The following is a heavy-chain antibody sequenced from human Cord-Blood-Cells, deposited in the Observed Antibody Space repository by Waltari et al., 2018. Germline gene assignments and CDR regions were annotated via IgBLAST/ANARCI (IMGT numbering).Heavy chain of an antibody. D-gene: IGHD2-15*01. J-gene: IGHJ3*02. V-gene: IGHV4-39*01. CDR2: IYYSGST. CDR3: ARPQGICSGGSCYSDAFDI. CDR1: GGSISSSSYY. Sequence: QLQLQESGPGLVKPSETLSLTCTVSGGSISSSSYYWGWIRQPPGKGLEWIGSIYYSGSTYYNPSLKSRVTISVDTSKNQFSLKLSSVTAADTAVYYCARPQGICSGGSCYSDAFDICGQGTMVTVSS.